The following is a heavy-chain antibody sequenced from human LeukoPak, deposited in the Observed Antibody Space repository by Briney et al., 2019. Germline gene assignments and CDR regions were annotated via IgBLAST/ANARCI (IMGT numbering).Heavy chain of an antibody. Sequence: PSETLSISCAVSGYSISSGYYWGWIRQPPGKGLEWIGSIYHGGSTYYNPSLKSRVTISVDTSKNQFSLKLSSVTAADTAVYYCTRDLSPNCSGGSCYSGYFDYCGLGPLVTVSS. CDR1: GYSISSGYY. J-gene: IGHJ4*02. CDR2: IYHGGST. V-gene: IGHV4-38-2*02. D-gene: IGHD2-15*01. CDR3: TRDLSPNCSGGSCYSGYFDY.